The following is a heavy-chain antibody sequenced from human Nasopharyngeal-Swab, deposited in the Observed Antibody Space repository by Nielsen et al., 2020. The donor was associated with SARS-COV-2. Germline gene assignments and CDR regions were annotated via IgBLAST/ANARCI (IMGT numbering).Heavy chain of an antibody. CDR1: GYTFTSYY. Sequence: ASVKVSCKASGYTFTSYYMHWVRQAPGQGLEWMGIINPSGGSTSYAQKFQGRVTMTRDTSTSTVYTELSSLRSEDTAVYYCARDSGFFAGRYYMDVWGKGTTVTVSS. D-gene: IGHD1-26*01. J-gene: IGHJ6*03. CDR3: ARDSGFFAGRYYMDV. CDR2: INPSGGST. V-gene: IGHV1-46*01.